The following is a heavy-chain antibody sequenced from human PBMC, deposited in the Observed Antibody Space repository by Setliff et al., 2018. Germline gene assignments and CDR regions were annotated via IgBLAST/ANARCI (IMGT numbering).Heavy chain of an antibody. Sequence: SETLSLTCTVSGGSISNYYWSWIRQPPGKGLEWIGYIYGSGSTELADSVKGRFTVSRDNGRSSLYLQMTSLGIDDTALYYCARARGDYVLDYWGQGTLVTVSS. CDR2: IYGSGST. CDR3: ARARGDYVLDY. V-gene: IGHV4-4*08. J-gene: IGHJ4*02. D-gene: IGHD4-17*01. CDR1: GGSISNYY.